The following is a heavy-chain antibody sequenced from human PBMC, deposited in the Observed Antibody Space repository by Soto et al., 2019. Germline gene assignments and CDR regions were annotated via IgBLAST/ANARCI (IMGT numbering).Heavy chain of an antibody. CDR1: GGTFSSYA. D-gene: IGHD3-10*01. CDR2: IIPIFGTA. J-gene: IGHJ4*02. CDR3: ARDSLLWFGHSTYYFDY. V-gene: IGHV1-69*01. Sequence: QVQLVQSGAEVKKPGSSVKVSCKASGGTFSSYAISWVRQAPGQGLEWMGGIIPIFGTANYAQKFQGRVTITAGASTSTAYMGLSSLRSEDTAVYYCARDSLLWFGHSTYYFDYWGQGTLVTVSS.